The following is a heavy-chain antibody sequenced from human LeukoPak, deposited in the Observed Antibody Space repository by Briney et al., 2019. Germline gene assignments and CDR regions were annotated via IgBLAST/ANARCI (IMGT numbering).Heavy chain of an antibody. Sequence: SVKVSCKASGGSFSSYAISWVREAPGQGLEWMGGIIPIFGTANYAQKFQGRVTITADESTSTAYMELSSLRSEDTAVYYCARTDTAMVNAWFDPWGQGTLVTVSS. CDR1: GGSFSSYA. D-gene: IGHD5-18*01. V-gene: IGHV1-69*13. J-gene: IGHJ5*02. CDR2: IIPIFGTA. CDR3: ARTDTAMVNAWFDP.